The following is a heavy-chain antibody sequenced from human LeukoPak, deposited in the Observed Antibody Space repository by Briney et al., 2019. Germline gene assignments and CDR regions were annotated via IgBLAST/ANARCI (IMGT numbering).Heavy chain of an antibody. CDR3: AGSAYYRDFDY. V-gene: IGHV3-48*03. J-gene: IGHJ4*02. D-gene: IGHD3-22*01. CDR1: GFTCSSYE. Sequence: GGSLRLSCAASGFTCSSYEMNWVRQVPGKGLEWVSYISSFGSTIYYADSVKGRFTISRDNAKNSLYLQMNSLRAEDTAVYYCAGSAYYRDFDYWGQGTLVTVSS. CDR2: ISSFGSTI.